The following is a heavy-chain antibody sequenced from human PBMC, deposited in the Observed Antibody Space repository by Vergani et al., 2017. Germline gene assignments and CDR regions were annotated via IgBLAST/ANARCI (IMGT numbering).Heavy chain of an antibody. CDR2: VSYSGAT. J-gene: IGHJ3*02. D-gene: IGHD3-3*01. Sequence: QVLLQESGPGLVKPSETLSLTCTVSGGSVDSRKHYWGWIRQPPGKGLEWIGTVSYSGATYYTPSLKNRVMVSLNTSENQFSLQMSSVTAADTAVYYCARAPVESTIFGVVIIRFAFDIWGQGTMVTVSS. V-gene: IGHV4-39*02. CDR1: GGSVDSRKHY. CDR3: ARAPVESTIFGVVIIRFAFDI.